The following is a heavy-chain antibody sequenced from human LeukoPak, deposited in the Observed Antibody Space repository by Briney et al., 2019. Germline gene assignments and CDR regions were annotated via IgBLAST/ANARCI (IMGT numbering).Heavy chain of an antibody. V-gene: IGHV5-51*01. J-gene: IGHJ5*02. Sequence: PGESLKISCKGSGYSFTSYWIGWVRQMPGKGLEWMGIIYPGDSDTRYSPSFQGQVTISADKSISTAYLRWSSLKASDTAMYYCARAYYYDSSGPSSGYWFDPWGQGTLVTVSS. CDR1: GYSFTSYW. D-gene: IGHD3-22*01. CDR3: ARAYYYDSSGPSSGYWFDP. CDR2: IYPGDSDT.